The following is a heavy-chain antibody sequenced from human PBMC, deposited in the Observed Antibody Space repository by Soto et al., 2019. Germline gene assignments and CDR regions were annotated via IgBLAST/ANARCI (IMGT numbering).Heavy chain of an antibody. Sequence: QVQLVQSGAEVKKPGPSVMVSCKASGGTFSSYAISWVRQAPGQGLEWMGGIIPIFGTATYAQKFQGRVTITAHESTSTAYMEMSSLGSEDTALYYCARVPYAAVRKYYGIGVWCQGTRVTGSS. D-gene: IGHD2-15*01. CDR1: GGTFSSYA. J-gene: IGHJ6*01. CDR2: IIPIFGTA. CDR3: ARVPYAAVRKYYGIGV. V-gene: IGHV1-69*12.